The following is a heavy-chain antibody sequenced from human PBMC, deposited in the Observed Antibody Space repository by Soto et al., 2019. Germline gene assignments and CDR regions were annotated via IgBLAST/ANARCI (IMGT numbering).Heavy chain of an antibody. CDR1: GFTFSSYS. J-gene: IGHJ5*02. V-gene: IGHV3-21*01. CDR3: ARDPIPRAPFDP. Sequence: KTXGSRRLSCAASGFTFSSYSMNWVRQAPGKGLEWVSSISSSSSYIYYADSVKGRFTISRDNAKNSLYLQMNSLRAEDTAVYYCARDPIPRAPFDPWGQGTLVTVSS. CDR2: ISSSSSYI.